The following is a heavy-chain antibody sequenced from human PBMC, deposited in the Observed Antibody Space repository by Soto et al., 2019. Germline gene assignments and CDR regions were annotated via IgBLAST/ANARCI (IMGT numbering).Heavy chain of an antibody. CDR2: IESGGSA. D-gene: IGHD2-15*01. CDR1: GFSVSSTY. Sequence: EVQLVETGGGVVQRGGSLTLSCNASGFSVSSTYMSWVRQAPGRGLEWVAVIESGGSAHYADSVKGRFTISRDDPKNIIYLQRHTLGAEDTAVYYCAKDLGPLRLLNYYFYGLDVWGQGTSVTVSS. J-gene: IGHJ6*02. V-gene: IGHV3-53*02. CDR3: AKDLGPLRLLNYYFYGLDV.